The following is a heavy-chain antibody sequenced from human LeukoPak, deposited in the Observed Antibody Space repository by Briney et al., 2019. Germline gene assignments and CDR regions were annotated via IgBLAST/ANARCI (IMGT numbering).Heavy chain of an antibody. J-gene: IGHJ4*02. Sequence: PSETLSLTCAVYGGSFSGYYWSWICHRPGKGLEWIGEINHSGSTNYNPSLKSRVTISVDTSKNQFSLKLSSVTAADTAVYYCARGRPRSVVPTAPFDYWGQGTLVTVSS. CDR2: INHSGST. CDR1: GGSFSGYY. D-gene: IGHD2-2*01. CDR3: ARGRPRSVVPTAPFDY. V-gene: IGHV4-34*01.